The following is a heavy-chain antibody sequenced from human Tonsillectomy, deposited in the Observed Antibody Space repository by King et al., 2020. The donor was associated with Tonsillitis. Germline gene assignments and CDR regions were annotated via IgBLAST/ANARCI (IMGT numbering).Heavy chain of an antibody. CDR2: ISYDGSNK. D-gene: IGHD3-10*01. V-gene: IGHV3-33*05. J-gene: IGHJ4*02. CDR1: GFTFSSYG. CDR3: ARAPVGGGYYYGSGLDY. Sequence: HVQLVQSGGGVVQPGRSLRLSCAASGFTFSSYGMHWVRQAPGKGLEWVAVISYDGSNKYYADSVKGRFTISRDNSKNTLYLQMNSLRAEDTAVYYCARAPVGGGYYYGSGLDYWGQGTLVTVSS.